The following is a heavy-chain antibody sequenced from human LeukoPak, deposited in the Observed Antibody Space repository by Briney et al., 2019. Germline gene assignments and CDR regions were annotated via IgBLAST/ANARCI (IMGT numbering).Heavy chain of an antibody. CDR3: ARWVNWNYAPTYAFDI. Sequence: SETLSLTCTVSGGSISSASSYWGWIRQPPGKGLEWIGSIYYSGSTYYNPSLKSRVTISVDTSKNQFSLNLISVTAADTAVYYCARWVNWNYAPTYAFDIWGQGTMVTVSS. V-gene: IGHV4-39*07. CDR1: GGSISSASSY. D-gene: IGHD1-7*01. J-gene: IGHJ3*02. CDR2: IYYSGST.